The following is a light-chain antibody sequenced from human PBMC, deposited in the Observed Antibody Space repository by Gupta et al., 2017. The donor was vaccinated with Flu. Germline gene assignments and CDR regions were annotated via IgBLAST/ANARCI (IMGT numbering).Light chain of an antibody. J-gene: IGKJ4*01. CDR3: QQYGSSPLT. Sequence: ARATLSCRTSQSVSSSYLAWYQQKPGQAPRLLIYGASSRATGIPEKFSGSGSGTDFTLTISRLEPEDFAVYYCQQYGSSPLTFGGGTKVEIK. V-gene: IGKV3-20*01. CDR1: QSVSSSY. CDR2: GAS.